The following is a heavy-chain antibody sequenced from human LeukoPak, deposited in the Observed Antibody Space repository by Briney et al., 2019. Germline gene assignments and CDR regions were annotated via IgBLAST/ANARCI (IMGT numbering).Heavy chain of an antibody. V-gene: IGHV4-34*01. CDR3: ARAPEVRGELDY. CDR1: GGSFSGYY. Sequence: PSETLSLTCVVYGGSFSGYYWSWIRQPPGKGLEWIGEINHSGSTNYNPSLKSRVTISVDTSKNQFSLKLSSVTAADTAVYYCARAPEVRGELDYWGQGTLVTVSS. J-gene: IGHJ4*02. D-gene: IGHD3-10*01. CDR2: INHSGST.